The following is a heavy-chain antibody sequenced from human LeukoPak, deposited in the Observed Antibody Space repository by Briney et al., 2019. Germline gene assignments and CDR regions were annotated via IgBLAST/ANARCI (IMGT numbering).Heavy chain of an antibody. CDR1: GFAFSAYA. V-gene: IGHV3-64D*09. D-gene: IGHD3-16*01. CDR2: INSNGRST. J-gene: IGHJ4*02. Sequence: GGSLRLSCSASGFAFSAYAMHWVRQAPGKGLEYVSAINSNGRSTYYADSVKGRFTISRDNSKNTVYLEMSSLRGEDTAVYYCAKETFTVTSPFDYWGQGTLVTVSS. CDR3: AKETFTVTSPFDY.